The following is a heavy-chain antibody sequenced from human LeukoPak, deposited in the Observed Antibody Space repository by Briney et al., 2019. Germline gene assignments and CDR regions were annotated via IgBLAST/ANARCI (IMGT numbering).Heavy chain of an antibody. CDR1: GVSISSYY. CDR2: IYYSGST. CDR3: AWGSGYDVGPYYYYGMDV. Sequence: PSETLSLTCTVSGVSISSYYWSWIRQPPGKGLEWVGYIYYSGSTNYNSSLKSRVTISVDTSKNQFSLKLSSVTAADTAVYYCAWGSGYDVGPYYYYGMDVWGQGTTVTVSS. J-gene: IGHJ6*02. D-gene: IGHD5-12*01. V-gene: IGHV4-59*08.